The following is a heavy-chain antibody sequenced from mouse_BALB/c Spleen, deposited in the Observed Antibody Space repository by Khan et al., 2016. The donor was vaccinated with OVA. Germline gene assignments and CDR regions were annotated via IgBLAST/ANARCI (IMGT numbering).Heavy chain of an antibody. J-gene: IGHJ4*01. CDR2: ILGDGST. CDR1: GFSLTGYG. V-gene: IGHV2-6-7*01. Sequence: QVQLKESGPGLVAPSQSLSITCTVSGFSLTGYGVNWVRQPPGKGLVWLGVILGDGSTDYNSALKSSLIITKDNSTSQVFLKMSSLQTDGTARDYCAKDYYGNYREAMDYWGQGNSVTVYS. D-gene: IGHD2-1*01. CDR3: AKDYYGNYREAMDY.